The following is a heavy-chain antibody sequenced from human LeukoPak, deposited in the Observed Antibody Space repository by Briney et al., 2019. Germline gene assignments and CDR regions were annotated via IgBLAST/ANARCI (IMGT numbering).Heavy chain of an antibody. CDR2: IYSGGST. CDR1: GFTVSSNC. CDR3: ASSYGKGAFDI. Sequence: GGSLRLSCAASGFTVSSNCMSWVRQAPGKGLEWVSVIYSGGSTYYADSVKGRFTISRDNSKNTLYLQMNNLRAEDTAVYHCASSYGKGAFDIWGQGTMVTVSS. D-gene: IGHD4-17*01. V-gene: IGHV3-66*01. J-gene: IGHJ3*02.